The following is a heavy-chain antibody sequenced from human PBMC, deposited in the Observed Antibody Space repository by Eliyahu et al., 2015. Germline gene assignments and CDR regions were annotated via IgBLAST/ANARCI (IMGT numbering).Heavy chain of an antibody. CDR1: GFTFXGPA. V-gene: IGHV3-73*01. CDR2: IRSKANSYAT. J-gene: IGHJ5*02. Sequence: EVQLVESGGGLVQPGGSLXLSCAASGFTFXGPAMXWFRXASGKGLEWVGRIRSKANSYATAYAASVKGRFTISRDDSKNTAYLQMNSLKTEDTAVYYCIRHGDYDFWRPPSSGPGRWFDPWGQGTLVTVSS. CDR3: IRHGDYDFWRPPSSGPGRWFDP. D-gene: IGHD3-3*01.